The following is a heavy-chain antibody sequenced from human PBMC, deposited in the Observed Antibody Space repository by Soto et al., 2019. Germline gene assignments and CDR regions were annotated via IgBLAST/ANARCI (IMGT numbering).Heavy chain of an antibody. D-gene: IGHD2-8*02. CDR3: ARDKITGLFDY. CDR2: INHSGST. V-gene: IGHV4-34*01. CDR1: GGSFSGYY. J-gene: IGHJ4*02. Sequence: QVQLQQWGAGLLKPSETLSLTCAVYGGSFSGYYWTWIRQPPGTGLEWIGEINHSGSTNYNPSLNSRVTISVDTSKNQCSLKLTAVTAADTAVYYWARDKITGLFDYWGQGTLVTVSS.